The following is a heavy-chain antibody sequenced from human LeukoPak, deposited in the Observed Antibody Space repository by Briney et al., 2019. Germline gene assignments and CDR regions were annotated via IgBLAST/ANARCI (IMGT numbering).Heavy chain of an antibody. CDR1: GGSISSYY. CDR3: ATSREGATDY. J-gene: IGHJ4*02. CDR2: IYYSGST. V-gene: IGHV4-59*01. D-gene: IGHD1-26*01. Sequence: PSETLSLTCTVSGGSISSYYWSWIRQPPGKGLEWIGNIYYSGSTNYNPSLKSRVTISVDTSKNQFSLKLSSVTAADTAVYYCATSREGATDYWGQGTLVTVSS.